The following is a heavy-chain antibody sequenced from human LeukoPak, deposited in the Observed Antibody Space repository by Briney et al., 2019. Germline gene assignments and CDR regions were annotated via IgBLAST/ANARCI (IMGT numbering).Heavy chain of an antibody. CDR2: LYSDGNT. Sequence: GGSLRLSCAASGFTVITNDMTWVRQAPGKGPEWVSVLYSDGNTKYADSVQGRFTISRDNSKNTLYLEMNSLSPDDTAVYYCARGVEPLAANTLAYWGQGTLVTVSS. CDR1: GFTVITND. J-gene: IGHJ4*02. CDR3: ARGVEPLAANTLAY. V-gene: IGHV3-53*01. D-gene: IGHD1-14*01.